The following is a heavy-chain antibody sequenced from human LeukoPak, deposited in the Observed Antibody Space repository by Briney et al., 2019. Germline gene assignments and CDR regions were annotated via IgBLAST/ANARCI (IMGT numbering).Heavy chain of an antibody. CDR1: GYTFTGYY. D-gene: IGHD3-22*01. Sequence: GASVKVSCKASGYTFTGYYMHWVRQAPGQGLEWMGWINPNSGGTNYAQKFQGRVTMTRDTSISTAYMELSRLRSDDTAVYYCARDVDYYDLRVAFDIWGQGTMVTVSS. CDR2: INPNSGGT. CDR3: ARDVDYYDLRVAFDI. V-gene: IGHV1-2*02. J-gene: IGHJ3*02.